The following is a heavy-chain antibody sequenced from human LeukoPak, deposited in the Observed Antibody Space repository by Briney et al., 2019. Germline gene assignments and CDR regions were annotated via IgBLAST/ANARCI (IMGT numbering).Heavy chain of an antibody. D-gene: IGHD2-2*02. CDR3: ARVGYCSSTSCYTQFDY. CDR1: GFTFGSYW. CDR2: IKEDGSEK. V-gene: IGHV3-7*01. Sequence: LPGGCLRLSFATSGFTFGSYWMSWVRQAPGKGREWVANIKEDGSEKYYVNSVKGRVPIARDNAKNSLYLQMNGLRAKDTAVYYCARVGYCSSTSCYTQFDYWGQGPLVTVSS. J-gene: IGHJ4*02.